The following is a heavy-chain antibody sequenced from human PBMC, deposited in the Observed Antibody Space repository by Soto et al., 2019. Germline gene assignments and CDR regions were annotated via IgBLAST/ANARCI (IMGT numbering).Heavy chain of an antibody. Sequence: QVQLQESGPGLVKPSGTLSLTCAVSGGSISSSNWWSWVRQPPRKGLEWIGEIYHSGSTNYNPSLKSRVTXXVXXSNNQFSLKLSSVTAADTAVYYCARGDSGYDPLDYWGQGTLVTVSS. D-gene: IGHD5-12*01. CDR1: GGSISSSNW. J-gene: IGHJ4*02. CDR2: IYHSGST. CDR3: ARGDSGYDPLDY. V-gene: IGHV4-4*02.